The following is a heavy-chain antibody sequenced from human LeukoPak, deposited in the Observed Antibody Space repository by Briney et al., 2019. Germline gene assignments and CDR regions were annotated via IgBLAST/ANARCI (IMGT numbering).Heavy chain of an antibody. CDR3: AKDKASAGQFYFDY. Sequence: GGSLRLSCAASGFTFSNYAMHWVRQAPDKGLEWVAVISHDGSNKYYADSVKGRFTISRDSSKNTLYLQMNSLRVEDTAVYYCAKDKASAGQFYFDYWGQGTLVTVSS. CDR2: ISHDGSNK. J-gene: IGHJ4*02. D-gene: IGHD6-13*01. V-gene: IGHV3-30*18. CDR1: GFTFSNYA.